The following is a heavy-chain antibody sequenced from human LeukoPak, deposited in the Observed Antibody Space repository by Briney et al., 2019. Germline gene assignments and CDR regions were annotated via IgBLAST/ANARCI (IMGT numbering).Heavy chain of an antibody. CDR3: ARDSRVPIFGVVYYYYYYGMDV. J-gene: IGHJ6*02. CDR1: GLTFSSYW. D-gene: IGHD3-3*02. CDR2: INSDGSST. Sequence: GGSLRLSCAASGLTFSSYWMHWVRQAPGKGLVWVSRINSDGSSTSYADSVKGRFTIPRDNAKNTLYLQMNSLRAEDTAVYYCARDSRVPIFGVVYYYYYYGMDVWGQGTTVTVSS. V-gene: IGHV3-74*01.